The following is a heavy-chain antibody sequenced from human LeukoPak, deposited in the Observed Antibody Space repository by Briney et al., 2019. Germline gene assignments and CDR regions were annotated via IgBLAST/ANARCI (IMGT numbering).Heavy chain of an antibody. CDR1: GFTFSNYG. CDR2: ITGSGGST. Sequence: PGGSLRLSCAASGFTFSNYGLSWVRQAPGKGLEWVSGITGSGGSTYYADSVKGRFTISRDNSKNTLYLQMNSLRAEDTAVYYCAKSRGNVVDYWGQGTLVTVSS. CDR3: AKSRGNVVDY. J-gene: IGHJ4*02. V-gene: IGHV3-23*01. D-gene: IGHD1-1*01.